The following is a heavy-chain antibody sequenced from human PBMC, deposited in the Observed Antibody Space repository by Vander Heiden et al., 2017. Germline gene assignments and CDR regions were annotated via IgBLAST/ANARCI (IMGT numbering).Heavy chain of an antibody. D-gene: IGHD5-18*01. CDR2: ISWNSGSI. CDR1: GFTFDDYA. Sequence: EVQLVESGGGLVQPGRSLRLSCAASGFTFDDYAMHWVRQAPGKGLEGVSGISWNSGSIGYADSVKGRFTISRDNAKNSLYLQMNSLRAEDTALYYCAKGWGRDSYGRPYYFDYWGQGTLVTVSS. CDR3: AKGWGRDSYGRPYYFDY. J-gene: IGHJ4*02. V-gene: IGHV3-9*01.